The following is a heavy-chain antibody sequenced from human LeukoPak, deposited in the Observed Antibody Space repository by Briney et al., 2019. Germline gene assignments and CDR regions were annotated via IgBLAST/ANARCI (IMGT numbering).Heavy chain of an antibody. V-gene: IGHV3-23*01. CDR2: ITTSDGNT. Sequence: GGSLRLSCAASGFTFSSYTMSWVRQAPGKGLEWVSTITTSDGNTYYADSVKGRFTVSRDNSKNTLFLQMNSLRAEDTAVYYCAKAASSSWPSYYYGMDVWGQGTTVTVSS. J-gene: IGHJ6*02. CDR1: GFTFSSYT. D-gene: IGHD6-13*01. CDR3: AKAASSSWPSYYYGMDV.